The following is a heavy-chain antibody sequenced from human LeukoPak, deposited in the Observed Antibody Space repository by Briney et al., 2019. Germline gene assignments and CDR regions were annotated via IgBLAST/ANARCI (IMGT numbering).Heavy chain of an antibody. J-gene: IGHJ4*02. CDR2: ISAYNGNP. CDR3: ARGGSLYRIDY. Sequence: AAVKVSCTASGYAFTSYGISWVRQAPGQGLEWMGWISAYNGNPNYAQNLRGRVTMTTDTSTNTAYMELRSLRSDDTAVYYCARGGSLYRIDYWGQGTLVTVSS. D-gene: IGHD3-16*02. V-gene: IGHV1-18*01. CDR1: GYAFTSYG.